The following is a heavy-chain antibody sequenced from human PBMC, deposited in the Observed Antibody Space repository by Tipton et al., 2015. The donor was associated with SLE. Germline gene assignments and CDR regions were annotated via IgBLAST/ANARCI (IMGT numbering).Heavy chain of an antibody. D-gene: IGHD2-21*02. CDR2: VFYSGNT. V-gene: IGHV4-59*08. CDR3: ARHMSVTYANFDV. J-gene: IGHJ3*01. Sequence: TLSLTCTVSGASMSGDYWSWIRQPPGGGLEWIGYVFYSGNTRYNPSLQSRVSISIDTSKSRFSLRLTSVTAADTAIYYCARHMSVTYANFDVWGQGTVVTVSP. CDR1: GASMSGDY.